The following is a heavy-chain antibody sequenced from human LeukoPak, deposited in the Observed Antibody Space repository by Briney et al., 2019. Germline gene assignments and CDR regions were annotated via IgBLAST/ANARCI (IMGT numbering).Heavy chain of an antibody. CDR2: INHSGST. Sequence: SETLSLTCAVYGVSFSGYYWSWVRQPPGKGLEWVGEINHSGSTNYNPSLKSRVTISVDTSKNQFSLKLSSVTAADTAVYYCARHRLDGSGSYGQYYYYYYMDVWGKGTTVTISS. V-gene: IGHV4-34*01. CDR3: ARHRLDGSGSYGQYYYYYYMDV. D-gene: IGHD3-10*01. J-gene: IGHJ6*03. CDR1: GVSFSGYY.